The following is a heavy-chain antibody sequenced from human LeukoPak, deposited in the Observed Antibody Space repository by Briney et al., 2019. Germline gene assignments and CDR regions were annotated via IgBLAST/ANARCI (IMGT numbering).Heavy chain of an antibody. Sequence: SETLSLICSVCGGFMRSGGYLWTWIRQQPGKGLEWIGYIYYSGSTYYNRSLKSRLTISVDTSKNQFSLKLSSVTAADTAVYYCARAPNSSSSVYYWRKETLLTVST. CDR2: IYYSGST. CDR1: GGFMRSGGYL. J-gene: IGHJ4*01. CDR3: ARAPNSSSSVYY. D-gene: IGHD6-6*01. V-gene: IGHV4-31*03.